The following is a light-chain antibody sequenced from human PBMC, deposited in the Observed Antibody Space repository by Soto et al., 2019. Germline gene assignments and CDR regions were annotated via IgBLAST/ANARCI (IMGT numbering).Light chain of an antibody. Sequence: EIVLTQSPGTLSLSPGERATLSCRASQSVTSDYLAWYQQKPGQAPRLLIYGASSRATGIPDRFSGSGSGTEFTLTISRLEPEDLAVYYCQQYGSSSPDTFGQGTKLEIK. CDR3: QQYGSSSPDT. CDR2: GAS. V-gene: IGKV3-20*01. CDR1: QSVTSDY. J-gene: IGKJ2*01.